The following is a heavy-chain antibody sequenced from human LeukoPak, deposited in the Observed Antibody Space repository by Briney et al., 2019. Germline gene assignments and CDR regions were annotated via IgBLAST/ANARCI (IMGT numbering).Heavy chain of an antibody. CDR3: ARDGYGGNSGYSLDY. V-gene: IGHV1-46*01. J-gene: IGHJ4*02. Sequence: ASVKVSCKASGYTFTSYYMHWVRQAPGQGLEWMGIINPSGGSTSYAQKFQGRVTMTRDMSTSTVYMELSSLRSEDTAVYYCARDGYGGNSGYSLDYWGQGTLVTVSS. D-gene: IGHD4-23*01. CDR2: INPSGGST. CDR1: GYTFTSYY.